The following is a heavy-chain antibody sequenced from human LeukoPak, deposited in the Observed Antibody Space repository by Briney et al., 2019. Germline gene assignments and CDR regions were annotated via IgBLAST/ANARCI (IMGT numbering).Heavy chain of an antibody. J-gene: IGHJ6*02. D-gene: IGHD4-11*01. CDR3: ARGLTRGYYYCYGMDV. CDR1: GGSFSGYY. CDR2: INHSGST. Sequence: PSETLSLTCAVYGGSFSGYYWSWIRQPPGKGLEWIGEINHSGSTNYNPSLKSRVTISVDTSNNQFSLKLSTETAADTAVDDCARGLTRGYYYCYGMDVWGQGTTVTVSS. V-gene: IGHV4-34*01.